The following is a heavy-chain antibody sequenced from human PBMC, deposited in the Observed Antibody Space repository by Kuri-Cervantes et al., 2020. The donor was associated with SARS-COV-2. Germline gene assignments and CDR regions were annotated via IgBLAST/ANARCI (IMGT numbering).Heavy chain of an antibody. V-gene: IGHV1-69*06. Sequence: SVKVSCKASGGTFRNYAISWVRQAPGQGLEWMGGIIPVFSAPKYAQNFQDRVTVTADKSTNTAYMDLSGLTSEDTAVYYCARDSGGSYLDYWGQGTLVTVSS. J-gene: IGHJ4*02. CDR2: IIPVFSAP. D-gene: IGHD1-26*01. CDR3: ARDSGGSYLDY. CDR1: GGTFRNYA.